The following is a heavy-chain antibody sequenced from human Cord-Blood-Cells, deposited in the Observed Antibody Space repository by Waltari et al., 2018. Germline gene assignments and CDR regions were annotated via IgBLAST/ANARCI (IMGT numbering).Heavy chain of an antibody. V-gene: IGHV1-2*04. Sequence: QVQLVQSGAEVKKPGASVKVSCKASGYTFTGYYMHWVRQAPGQGLEWMGWINPNSGGTNYAQKLQGWVTMTRDTSISTAYMELSRLRSDDTAVYYCARDAYSSGSSYYYYYGMDVWGQGTTVTVSS. CDR3: ARDAYSSGSSYYYYYGMDV. CDR1: GYTFTGYY. J-gene: IGHJ6*02. D-gene: IGHD6-19*01. CDR2: INPNSGGT.